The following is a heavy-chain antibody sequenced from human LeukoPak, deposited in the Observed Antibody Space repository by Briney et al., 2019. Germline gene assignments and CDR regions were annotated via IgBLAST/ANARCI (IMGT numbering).Heavy chain of an antibody. CDR1: GYTFTSYG. D-gene: IGHD6-13*01. J-gene: IGHJ4*02. V-gene: IGHV1-18*04. CDR2: ISAYNGNT. Sequence: EASVKVSCKASGYTFTSYGISWVRQAPGQGLEWMGWISAYNGNTNYAQKLQGRVTMTTDTSTSTAYMELRSLRSDDTAVYYCAKDSAHSSSWYVDRWFDYWGQGTLVTVSS. CDR3: AKDSAHSSSWYVDRWFDY.